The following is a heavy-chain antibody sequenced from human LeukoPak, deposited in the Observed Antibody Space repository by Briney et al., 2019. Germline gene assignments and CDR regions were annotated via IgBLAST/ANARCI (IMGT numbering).Heavy chain of an antibody. V-gene: IGHV1-18*01. J-gene: IGHJ4*02. CDR1: GYTFTSYG. Sequence: ASVKVSCKASGYTFTSYGISWVRQAPGQGLEWMAWISAYSGNTEYAWNIQGRVTMTTDTSTSTAYMELRSLRSDDTAVYYCARDAVSTVTAGGIDYWGQGTLVTVSS. CDR3: ARDAVSTVTAGGIDY. CDR2: ISAYSGNT. D-gene: IGHD2-21*02.